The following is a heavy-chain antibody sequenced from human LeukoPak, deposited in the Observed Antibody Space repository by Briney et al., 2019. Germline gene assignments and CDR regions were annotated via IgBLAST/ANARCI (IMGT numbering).Heavy chain of an antibody. V-gene: IGHV4-34*01. CDR1: GGSFSGYY. CDR2: IYHSGST. J-gene: IGHJ6*02. Sequence: SETLSLTCAVYGGSFSGYYWSWIRQPPGKGLEWIGEIYHSGSTNYNPSLKSRVTISVDKSKNQFSLKLSSVTAADTAVYYCARATVTQSLYYYYYGMDVWGQGTTVTVSS. D-gene: IGHD4-17*01. CDR3: ARATVTQSLYYYYYGMDV.